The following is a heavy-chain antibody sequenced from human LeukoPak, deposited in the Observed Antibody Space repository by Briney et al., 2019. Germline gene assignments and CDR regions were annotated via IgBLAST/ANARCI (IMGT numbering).Heavy chain of an antibody. CDR1: GYSFTSYW. J-gene: IGHJ5*02. CDR2: IYPGDSDT. D-gene: IGHD3-22*01. V-gene: IGHV5-51*01. Sequence: GQSLKISCKGSGYSFTSYWIGWVRQMPGKGLDWMGIIYPGDSDTRYSPSYQGQVTISADKSISTAYLQWSSLKASDTAMYYCARQRYYDSSGQFDPWGQGTLVTVSS. CDR3: ARQRYYDSSGQFDP.